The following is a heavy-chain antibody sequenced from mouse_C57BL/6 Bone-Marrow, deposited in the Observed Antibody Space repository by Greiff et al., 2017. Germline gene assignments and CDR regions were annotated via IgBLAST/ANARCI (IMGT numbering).Heavy chain of an antibody. V-gene: IGHV6-6*01. D-gene: IGHD2-1*01. Sequence: EVKLVESGGGLVQPGGSMKLSCAASGFTFSDSWMHWVRQSPETGLEWVANIRNKANNHATYYTESVKGRFTISRDDSKSSAYMQMNSLRAEDTGIYYCTRELQDYFDYWGQGTTLTVSS. CDR1: GFTFSDSW. J-gene: IGHJ2*01. CDR2: IRNKANNHAT. CDR3: TRELQDYFDY.